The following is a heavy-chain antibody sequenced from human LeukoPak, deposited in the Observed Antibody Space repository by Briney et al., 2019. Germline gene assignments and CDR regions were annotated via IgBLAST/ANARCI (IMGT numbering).Heavy chain of an antibody. CDR3: AREGDRGFDY. V-gene: IGHV3-7*01. Sequence: GGSLRLSCAASGFTFSSYGMHWVRQAPGKGLEWVANIKQDGSEKYYVDSVKGRFTISRDNAKNSLYLQMNSLRAEDTAVYYCAREGDRGFDYWGQGTLVTVSS. J-gene: IGHJ4*02. CDR1: GFTFSSYG. CDR2: IKQDGSEK. D-gene: IGHD3-16*01.